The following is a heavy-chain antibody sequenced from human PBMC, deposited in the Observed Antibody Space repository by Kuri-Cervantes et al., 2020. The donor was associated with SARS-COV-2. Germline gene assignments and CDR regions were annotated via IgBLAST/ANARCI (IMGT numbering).Heavy chain of an antibody. CDR1: GFTFSSYA. CDR3: ARVPEGGYSFQH. J-gene: IGHJ1*01. CDR2: ISYDGSNK. Sequence: GGSLRLSCAASGFTFSSYAMHWVRQAPGKGLEWVAVISYDGSNKYYADSVKGRFTISRDNSKNTLYLQMNSLRAEDTAVYYCARVPEGGYSFQHWGQGTLVTVSS. D-gene: IGHD6-13*01. V-gene: IGHV3-30-3*01.